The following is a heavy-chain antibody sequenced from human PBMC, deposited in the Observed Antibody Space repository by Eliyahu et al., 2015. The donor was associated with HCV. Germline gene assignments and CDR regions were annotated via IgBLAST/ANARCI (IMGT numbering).Heavy chain of an antibody. Sequence: TIKEDGSEKYYVDSVRGRFTISRDNAKNSLYLQMDSPRGDDTAVYYCARAKLTFDYWGQGTLVTVSS. D-gene: IGHD3-16*01. CDR3: ARAKLTFDY. J-gene: IGHJ4*02. V-gene: IGHV3-7*01. CDR2: IKEDGSEK.